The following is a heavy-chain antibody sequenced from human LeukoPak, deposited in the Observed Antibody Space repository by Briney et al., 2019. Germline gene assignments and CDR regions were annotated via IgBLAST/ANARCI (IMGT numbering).Heavy chain of an antibody. J-gene: IGHJ4*02. V-gene: IGHV3-23*01. CDR2: ISGSGAST. CDR1: GFTFSSHA. Sequence: GGSPRLSCAASGFTFSSHAMSWVRQAPGKGLEWVSTISGSGASTYYSESVKGRFTISRDNFKSILYLQMNNLRDEDSAIYYCAKDACVGDCNYHFDYWGQGTFVPVPS. CDR3: AKDACVGDCNYHFDY. D-gene: IGHD2-21*02.